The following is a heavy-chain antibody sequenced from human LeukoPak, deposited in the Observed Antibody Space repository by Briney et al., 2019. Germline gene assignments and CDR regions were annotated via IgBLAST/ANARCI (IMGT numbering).Heavy chain of an antibody. CDR1: GFTFSSYE. J-gene: IGHJ4*02. D-gene: IGHD1-1*01. Sequence: GGSLRLSCAASGFTFSSYEMNWVRQAPGKGLEWVSYTSSSGSTIYYADSVKGRFTTSRDNAKNSLYLQMNSLRAEDTAVYYCARDATGTTAYFDYWGPGTLVTVSS. V-gene: IGHV3-48*03. CDR3: ARDATGTTAYFDY. CDR2: TSSSGSTI.